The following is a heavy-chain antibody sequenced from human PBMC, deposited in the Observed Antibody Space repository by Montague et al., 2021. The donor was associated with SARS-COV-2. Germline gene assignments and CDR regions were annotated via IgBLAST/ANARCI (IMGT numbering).Heavy chain of an antibody. V-gene: IGHV4-59*01. J-gene: IGHJ6*02. CDR3: AREAVEKRVRTRMTGRLEENYYYVLDV. CDR2: IYNGGST. D-gene: IGHD3-3*01. Sequence: SETLSLTCTVSGGSISNYYWSWIRQPPGKGLEWIGYIYNGGSTNYNPSLRSRVTISVDPSEIQFSLRLSSVTAADTAVNYCAREAVEKRVRTRMTGRLEENYYYVLDVWGQGTTVIVSS. CDR1: GGSISNYY.